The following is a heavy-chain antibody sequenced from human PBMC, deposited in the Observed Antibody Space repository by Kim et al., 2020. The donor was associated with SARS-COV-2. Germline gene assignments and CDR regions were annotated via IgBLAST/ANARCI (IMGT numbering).Heavy chain of an antibody. J-gene: IGHJ4*02. D-gene: IGHD7-27*01. Sequence: GGSLRLSCAASGFSFNSFWMSWVRQAPGKGLEWLANINQDGSEKKFVDSVNGRFTISRDNAENSVYLQMNSLSVEDSAVYYCARDAWAQRGTDGFDYWGPGTLVTVSS. CDR1: GFSFNSFW. CDR3: ARDAWAQRGTDGFDY. CDR2: INQDGSEK. V-gene: IGHV3-7*01.